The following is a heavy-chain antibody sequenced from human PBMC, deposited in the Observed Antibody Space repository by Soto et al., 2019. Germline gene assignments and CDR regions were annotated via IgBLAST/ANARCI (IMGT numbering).Heavy chain of an antibody. CDR1: GFTFSSYG. CDR2: ISYGGSNK. Sequence: QVQLVESGGGVVQPGRSLRLSCAASGFTFSSYGMHWVRQAPGKGLEWVAVISYGGSNKYYADSVKGRFTISRDNSKNTLYLQMNSLRAEDTAVYYCAKSYSSGWYFDYWGQGTLVTVSS. V-gene: IGHV3-30*18. D-gene: IGHD6-19*01. J-gene: IGHJ4*02. CDR3: AKSYSSGWYFDY.